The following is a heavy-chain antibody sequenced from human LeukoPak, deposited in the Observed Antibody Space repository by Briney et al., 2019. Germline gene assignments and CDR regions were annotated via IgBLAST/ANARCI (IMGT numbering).Heavy chain of an antibody. CDR2: IYYSGST. V-gene: IGHV4-31*03. CDR3: ARCTSTSCYNFDY. D-gene: IGHD2-2*02. J-gene: IGHJ4*02. CDR1: GGSISSGGYY. Sequence: SETLSLTCTVSGGSISSGGYYWSWIRQHPGKGLEWIGYIYYSGSTYYNPSLKSRVTISVDTSKNQFSLNLNSVTAADTAVYYCARCTSTSCYNFDYWGQGALVTVSS.